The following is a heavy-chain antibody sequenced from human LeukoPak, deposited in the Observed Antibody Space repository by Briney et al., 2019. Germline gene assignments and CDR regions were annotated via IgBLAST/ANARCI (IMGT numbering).Heavy chain of an antibody. V-gene: IGHV1-3*01. CDR1: GYTFTSYA. Sequence: ASVKVSCKASGYTFTSYAMHWVRQAPGQRLNGMGWINAGNGNTKYSQKFQGRVTITRDTPASTAYMELSSLRSEDTAVYYCARGSSSDWPLEYWGRGILVTVSS. J-gene: IGHJ4*02. CDR2: INAGNGNT. CDR3: ARGSSSDWPLEY. D-gene: IGHD6-19*01.